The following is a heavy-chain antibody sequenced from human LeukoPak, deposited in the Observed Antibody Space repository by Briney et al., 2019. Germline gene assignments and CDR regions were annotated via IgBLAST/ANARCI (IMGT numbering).Heavy chain of an antibody. CDR3: ARLGGYNLSRNAFDI. V-gene: IGHV4-39*01. CDR1: GGSVSSTAYY. Sequence: PSETLSLTCTVSGGSVSSTAYYWGWIRQTPGKGLEWIGNAYVNGHTYYNPFLKSRVTIVVDTSKNEFSLKLSSVTAADTAVYYCARLGGYNLSRNAFDIWGRGTLVTVSS. J-gene: IGHJ3*02. D-gene: IGHD5-24*01. CDR2: AYVNGHT.